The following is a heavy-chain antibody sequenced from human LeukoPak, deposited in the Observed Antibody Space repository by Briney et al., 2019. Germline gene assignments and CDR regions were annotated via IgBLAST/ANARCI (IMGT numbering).Heavy chain of an antibody. J-gene: IGHJ4*02. CDR3: AREGYDILTGYYNGY. CDR2: IYYSGST. CDR1: GGSISSGGYY. V-gene: IGHV4-31*03. D-gene: IGHD3-9*01. Sequence: SETLSLTCTVSGGSISSGGYYWSWIRQHPGKGLEWIGYIYYSGSTYYNPSLKSRVTISVDTSKNQFSLKLSSVTAADTAVYYCAREGYDILTGYYNGYWGQGTLVTVSS.